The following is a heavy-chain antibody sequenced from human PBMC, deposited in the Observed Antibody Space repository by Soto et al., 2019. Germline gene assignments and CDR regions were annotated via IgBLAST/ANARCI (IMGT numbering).Heavy chain of an antibody. J-gene: IGHJ6*02. CDR2: IYYSGST. CDR3: ARDTSGFGEHYGMDV. D-gene: IGHD3-10*01. Sequence: QVQLQESGPGLVKPSQTLSLTCTVSGGSISSGGYYWSWIRQHPGKGLEWIGYIYYSGSTYYNPSLKSRVTISVDTSKNQCSLKLSSVTAADTAVYYCARDTSGFGEHYGMDVWGQGTTVTVSS. CDR1: GGSISSGGYY. V-gene: IGHV4-31*03.